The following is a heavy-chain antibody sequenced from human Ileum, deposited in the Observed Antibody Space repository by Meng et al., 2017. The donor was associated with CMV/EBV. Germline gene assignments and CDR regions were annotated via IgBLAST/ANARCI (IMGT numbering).Heavy chain of an antibody. CDR1: SGSINSSYW. CDR3: ARVRTPSAIDY. Sequence: TCAVSSGSINSSYWWTWVRQPPGKGLEWIVEIYHSGSTSYNPSLRSRVTISVDTFKNHFSLRLKSVTAADTAVYYCARVRTPSAIDYWGQGSLVTVSS. CDR2: IYHSGST. D-gene: IGHD2-2*02. J-gene: IGHJ4*02. V-gene: IGHV4-4*02.